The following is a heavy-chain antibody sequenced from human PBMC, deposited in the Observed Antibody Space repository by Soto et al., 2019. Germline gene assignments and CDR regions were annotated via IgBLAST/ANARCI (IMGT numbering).Heavy chain of an antibody. V-gene: IGHV4-34*01. CDR3: ARSYCGGDCYWRDFDY. D-gene: IGHD2-21*02. J-gene: IGHJ4*02. Sequence: SETLSFTCAVYGGSFSGYYWSWIRQPPGKGLEWIGEINHSGSTNYNPSLKSRVTISVDTSKNQFSLKLSSVTAADTAVYYCARSYCGGDCYWRDFDYWGQGTLVTVSS. CDR1: GGSFSGYY. CDR2: INHSGST.